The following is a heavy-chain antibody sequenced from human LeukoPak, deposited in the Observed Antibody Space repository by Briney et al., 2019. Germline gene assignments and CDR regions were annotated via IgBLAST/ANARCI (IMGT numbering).Heavy chain of an antibody. CDR2: IYPGDSDT. V-gene: IGHV5-51*01. Sequence: GESLKISCKGSGYIFTNYWIGWVRQMPGKGLEWMGIIYPGDSDTRYSPSFQGQVTISADKSISTAYLQWSSLKASDTAMYYCARLGGYCTGTSCYNSQAYGMDVWGQGTTVTVSS. D-gene: IGHD2-2*02. CDR3: ARLGGYCTGTSCYNSQAYGMDV. CDR1: GYIFTNYW. J-gene: IGHJ6*02.